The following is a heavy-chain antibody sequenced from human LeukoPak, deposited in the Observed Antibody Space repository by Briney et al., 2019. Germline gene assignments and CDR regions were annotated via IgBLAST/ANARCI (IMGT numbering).Heavy chain of an antibody. CDR2: ISAYNGNT. J-gene: IGHJ3*02. CDR1: GYTFTSYG. CDR3: ARDLKSSEEAYSPRFDI. Sequence: GASVKVSCKASGYTFTSYGISWVRQAPGQGLEWMGWISAYNGNTNYAQKLQGRVTMTTDTSTSTAYMELRSLRSDDTAVYYCARDLKSSEEAYSPRFDIWGQGTMVTVSS. D-gene: IGHD6-25*01. V-gene: IGHV1-18*01.